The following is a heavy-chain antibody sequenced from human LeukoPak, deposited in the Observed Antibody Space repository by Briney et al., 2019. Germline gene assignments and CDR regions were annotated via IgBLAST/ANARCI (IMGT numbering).Heavy chain of an antibody. CDR2: ISAYNGNT. CDR3: ARRVGATPFDY. V-gene: IGHV1-18*01. J-gene: IGHJ4*02. CDR1: GYTFTSYG. D-gene: IGHD1-26*01. Sequence: ASVKVSCKASGYTFTSYGISWVRQAPGQGLEWMGWISAYNGNTNYAQKLQGRVTMTSDTSTSTAYMELSSLRSEDTAVYYCARRVGATPFDYWGQGTLVSVSS.